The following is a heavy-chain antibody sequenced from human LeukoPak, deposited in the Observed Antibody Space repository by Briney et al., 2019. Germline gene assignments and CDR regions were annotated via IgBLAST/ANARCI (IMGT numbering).Heavy chain of an antibody. Sequence: GGSLRLSCAASGFTFSSNCMNWVRQAPGKGLEWVSSISSSSSYIYYVDSVKGRFTISRDNAKNSLYLQMNSLRAEDTAVYYCARSQNDFWSGYQPDYWGQGTLVTVSS. CDR2: ISSSSSYI. V-gene: IGHV3-21*01. CDR3: ARSQNDFWSGYQPDY. J-gene: IGHJ4*02. D-gene: IGHD3-3*01. CDR1: GFTFSSNC.